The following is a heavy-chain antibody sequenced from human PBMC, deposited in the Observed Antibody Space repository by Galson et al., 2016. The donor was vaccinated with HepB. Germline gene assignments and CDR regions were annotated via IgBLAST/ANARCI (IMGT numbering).Heavy chain of an antibody. Sequence: TLSLTCTVSGGSINSGAYYWSWIRQHPGKGLEWIGYIYHSESTYYNPPLESRVSISVDTSKNQFSLKLSSVTAADTAVYYCARDKNERGYSYGHFDYWGQGALVTVSS. J-gene: IGHJ4*02. CDR1: GGSINSGAYY. CDR2: IYHSEST. CDR3: ARDKNERGYSYGHFDY. V-gene: IGHV4-31*03. D-gene: IGHD5-18*01.